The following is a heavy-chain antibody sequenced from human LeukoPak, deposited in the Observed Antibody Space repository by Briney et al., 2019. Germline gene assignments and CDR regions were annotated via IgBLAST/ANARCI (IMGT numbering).Heavy chain of an antibody. Sequence: GGSLRLSCAASGFTFSDAWMTWVRQAPGKGLEWVGRITSRTDGGATDYAAPVKGKFTFSRDDSKDTLYLQMNSLKTEDTAVYYCTTDPNFDYVWGTYRLDYWGQGTLVTVSS. CDR2: ITSRTDGGAT. J-gene: IGHJ4*02. D-gene: IGHD3-16*02. CDR3: TTDPNFDYVWGTYRLDY. V-gene: IGHV3-15*05. CDR1: GFTFSDAW.